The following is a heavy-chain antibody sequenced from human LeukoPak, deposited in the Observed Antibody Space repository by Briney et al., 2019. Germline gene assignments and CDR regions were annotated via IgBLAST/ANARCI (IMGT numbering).Heavy chain of an antibody. V-gene: IGHV1-2*06. CDR1: GYTFTDYY. CDR2: INPNSGDT. D-gene: IGHD5-24*01. Sequence: ASVKVSCKASGYTFTDYYMHWVRRAPGQGLEWMGRINPNSGDTNYAQKFQGRVTMTRDTSISTAYMELTRLTSDDTAVYYCSRRENDYWGQGTLVIVSS. J-gene: IGHJ4*02. CDR3: SRRENDY.